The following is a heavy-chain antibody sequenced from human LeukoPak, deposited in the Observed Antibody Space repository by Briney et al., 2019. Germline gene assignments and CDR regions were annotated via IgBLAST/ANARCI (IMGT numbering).Heavy chain of an antibody. D-gene: IGHD6-13*01. J-gene: IGHJ4*02. CDR1: GFTFSSGW. Sequence: GGSLRLSCAASGFTFSSGWMTWGRQAPGKGMEWVAKIKQDGSEKYYVDSEKGRFTISRDSAKNSLYLQMNSLGAEDTAVYYCARRGTSSSWAHFDYWGQGTLVTVSS. CDR3: ARRGTSSSWAHFDY. CDR2: IKQDGSEK. V-gene: IGHV3-7*05.